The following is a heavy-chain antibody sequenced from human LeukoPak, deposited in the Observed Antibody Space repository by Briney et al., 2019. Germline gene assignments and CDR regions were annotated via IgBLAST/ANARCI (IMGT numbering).Heavy chain of an antibody. CDR1: GFTFSSYG. Sequence: GGSLRLSCAASGFTFSSYGMHWVRQAPGKGLEWVAVISYDGSNKYYADSVKGRFTISRDNSKNTLYLQMNSLRAEDTAVYYCAKGYYDILTGPIDYWGQGTLVTVSS. V-gene: IGHV3-30*18. J-gene: IGHJ4*02. D-gene: IGHD3-9*01. CDR3: AKGYYDILTGPIDY. CDR2: ISYDGSNK.